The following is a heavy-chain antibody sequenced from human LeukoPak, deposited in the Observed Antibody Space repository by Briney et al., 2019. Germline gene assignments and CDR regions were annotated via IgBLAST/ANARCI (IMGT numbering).Heavy chain of an antibody. CDR3: AKDPVSSGPDY. CDR2: ISYDGSNK. Sequence: QSGGSLRLSCAASGFTFSSYAMHWVRQAPGKGLEWVAVISYDGSNKYYADSVKGRFTVSRDNSKNTLYLQMNSLRAEDTAVYYCAKDPVSSGPDYWGQGTLVTVSS. D-gene: IGHD3-22*01. J-gene: IGHJ4*02. CDR1: GFTFSSYA. V-gene: IGHV3-30-3*01.